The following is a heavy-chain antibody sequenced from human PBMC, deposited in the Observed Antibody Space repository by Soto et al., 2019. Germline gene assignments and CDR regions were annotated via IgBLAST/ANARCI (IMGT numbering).Heavy chain of an antibody. CDR3: ARDDRTISGAVTLDY. Sequence: QVQLVQSGPEVKRPGASVRISCRTAGYSFKNYAIHWVRQAPGKKLEWMGWRNERSGNTRYSHKFQGRMSIARDTSASTSYLDLRSLTSEDTAVYFCARDDRTISGAVTLDYWGPGTLVTVSS. D-gene: IGHD3-3*02. CDR2: RNERSGNT. J-gene: IGHJ4*02. CDR1: GYSFKNYA. V-gene: IGHV1-3*01.